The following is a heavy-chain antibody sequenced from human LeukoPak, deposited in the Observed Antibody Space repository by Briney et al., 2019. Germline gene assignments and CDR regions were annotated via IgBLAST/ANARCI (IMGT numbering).Heavy chain of an antibody. Sequence: ESLKISCKGSGYSFSNFWIGWVRQMPGKGLEWMGIIYPGDSDTRYGPSFQGQVTISADKSIDTAYLQWSYLKASDTAIYYCARYPLHWGSAFDIWGQGTMVTVSS. D-gene: IGHD7-27*01. J-gene: IGHJ3*02. CDR3: ARYPLHWGSAFDI. CDR2: IYPGDSDT. V-gene: IGHV5-51*01. CDR1: GYSFSNFW.